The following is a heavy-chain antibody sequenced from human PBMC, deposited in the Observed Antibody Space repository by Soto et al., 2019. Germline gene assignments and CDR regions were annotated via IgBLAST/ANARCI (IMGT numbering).Heavy chain of an antibody. Sequence: GGSLRLSCAASGFTFSSYVMSWVRQAPGKGLEWVSAISGSGGSTYYADSVKGRFTISRDNSKNTLYLQMNSLRAEDTAVYYCAKDQAAYSSGWYAFDYWGQGTLVTVSS. CDR3: AKDQAAYSSGWYAFDY. D-gene: IGHD6-19*01. CDR1: GFTFSSYV. V-gene: IGHV3-23*01. CDR2: ISGSGGST. J-gene: IGHJ4*02.